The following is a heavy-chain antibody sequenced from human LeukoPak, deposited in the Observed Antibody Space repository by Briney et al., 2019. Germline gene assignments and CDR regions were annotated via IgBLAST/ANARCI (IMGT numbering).Heavy chain of an antibody. V-gene: IGHV3-30*03. CDR2: ISYDGSNK. D-gene: IGHD3-9*01. Sequence: PGGSLRLSCAVSGITLSNYGMSWVRQAPGKGLEWVAVISYDGSNKYYADSVKGRFTISRDNSKNTLYLQMNSLRAEDTAVYYCARSFDILTGYYLDYWGQGTLVTVSS. CDR1: GITLSNYG. CDR3: ARSFDILTGYYLDY. J-gene: IGHJ4*02.